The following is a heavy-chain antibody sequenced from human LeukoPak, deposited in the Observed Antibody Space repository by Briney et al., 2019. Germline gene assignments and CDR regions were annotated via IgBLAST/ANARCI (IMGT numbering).Heavy chain of an antibody. Sequence: GASVKVSCKASGYTFTSYGISWVRQAPGQGLEWMGWISAYNGNTNYAQKLQGRVTMTTDTSTSTAYMELRSLRSDDTAVYYCARFYSSGLYGGWFDPWGQGTLVTVSS. CDR2: ISAYNGNT. J-gene: IGHJ5*02. D-gene: IGHD6-19*01. CDR1: GYTFTSYG. CDR3: ARFYSSGLYGGWFDP. V-gene: IGHV1-18*01.